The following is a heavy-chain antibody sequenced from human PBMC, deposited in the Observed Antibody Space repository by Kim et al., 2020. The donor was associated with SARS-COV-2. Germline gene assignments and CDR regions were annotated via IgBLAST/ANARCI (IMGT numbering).Heavy chain of an antibody. CDR3: AKDRPDGGNSGTFDY. J-gene: IGHJ4*02. Sequence: DSVKGRFNITRDNSKNTLYLQMNSLRAEDTAVYYCAKDRPDGGNSGTFDYWGQGTLVTVSS. V-gene: IGHV3-30*02. D-gene: IGHD2-21*02.